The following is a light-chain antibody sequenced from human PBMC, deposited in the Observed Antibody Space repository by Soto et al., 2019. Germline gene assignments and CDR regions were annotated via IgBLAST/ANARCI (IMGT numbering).Light chain of an antibody. J-gene: IGLJ2*01. Sequence: QSVLTQPPSVSGAPGQRVTISCTGSSSNIGAGYDVHWYQQLPGKAPKLLIYGNSNRPSGVPDRFSGSKSGTSASLAITGLQAEDEADYYCQSYDSILSAVVFGGGTKLTVL. CDR2: GNS. CDR1: SSNIGAGYD. CDR3: QSYDSILSAVV. V-gene: IGLV1-40*01.